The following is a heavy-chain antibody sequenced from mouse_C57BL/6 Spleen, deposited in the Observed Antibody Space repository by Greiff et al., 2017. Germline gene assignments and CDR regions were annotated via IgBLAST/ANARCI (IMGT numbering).Heavy chain of an antibody. V-gene: IGHV5-16*01. CDR2: INYDGSST. Sequence: EVKLMESEGGLVQPGSSMKLSCTASGFTFSDYYMAWVRQVPEKGLEWVANINYDGSSTYYLDSLKSRFILSRDNAKNILNLQMRSLKSEDTATYSCARDLPYYYGSSNWYFDVWGTGTTVTVSS. D-gene: IGHD1-1*01. CDR1: GFTFSDYY. J-gene: IGHJ1*03. CDR3: ARDLPYYYGSSNWYFDV.